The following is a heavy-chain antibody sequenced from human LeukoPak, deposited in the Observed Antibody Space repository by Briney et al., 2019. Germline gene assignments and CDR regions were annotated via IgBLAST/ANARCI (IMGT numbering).Heavy chain of an antibody. J-gene: IGHJ4*02. CDR2: INQDSSEK. D-gene: IGHD2-15*01. CDR1: GFTFSNYW. Sequence: GGSLRLSCTASGFTFSNYWMSWVRPAPGKGREWVANINQDSSEKYYVDSVKGRFTISRDNSKNSLYLQLNTLRPEDTAVYYCVQGWRDNWGQGTLVTVSS. V-gene: IGHV3-7*01. CDR3: VQGWRDN.